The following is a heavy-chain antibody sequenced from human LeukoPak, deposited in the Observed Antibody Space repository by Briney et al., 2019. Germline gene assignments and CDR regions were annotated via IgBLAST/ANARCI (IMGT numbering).Heavy chain of an antibody. CDR2: INPNSGGT. D-gene: IGHD2-2*01. Sequence: ASVKVSCKASGYTFTGYYMHWVRQAPGQGLEWMGWINPNSGGTNYAQKFQGRVTMTRDTSISTAYMELSRLRSDDTAVYYCARVLFVVVPAAIGYWGQGTLVTVSS. CDR1: GYTFTGYY. CDR3: ARVLFVVVPAAIGY. V-gene: IGHV1-2*02. J-gene: IGHJ4*02.